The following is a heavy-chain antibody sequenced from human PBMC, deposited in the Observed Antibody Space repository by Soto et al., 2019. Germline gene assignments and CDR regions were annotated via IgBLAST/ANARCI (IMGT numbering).Heavy chain of an antibody. D-gene: IGHD3-22*01. Sequence: EVQLLESGGGLVQPGGSLRLSCAASGFTFSSYAMSWVRQAPGKGLEWVSAISGSGGSTYYADSVKGRFTISRDNSKNTLYLQMHSLRAEDTAVYYCAKHRLSSGYQALNWYFDLWGRGTLVTVSS. CDR2: ISGSGGST. CDR1: GFTFSSYA. V-gene: IGHV3-23*01. J-gene: IGHJ2*01. CDR3: AKHRLSSGYQALNWYFDL.